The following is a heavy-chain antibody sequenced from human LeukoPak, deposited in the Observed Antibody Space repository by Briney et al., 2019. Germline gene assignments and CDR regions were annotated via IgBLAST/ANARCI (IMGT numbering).Heavy chain of an antibody. D-gene: IGHD4-17*01. CDR3: ARDRFATVTRDDYYYYGMDV. CDR2: IYSGGST. CDR1: GFTFSSYA. J-gene: IGHJ6*02. V-gene: IGHV3-66*01. Sequence: GGSLRLSCAASGFTFSSYAMSWVRQAPGKGLEWVSVIYSGGSTYYADSVKGRFTISRDNSKNTLYLQMNSLRAEDTAVYYCARDRFATVTRDDYYYYGMDVWGQGTTVTVSS.